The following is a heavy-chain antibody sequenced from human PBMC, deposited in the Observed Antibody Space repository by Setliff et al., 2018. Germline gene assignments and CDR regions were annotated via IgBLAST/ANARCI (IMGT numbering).Heavy chain of an antibody. CDR2: IWFDGSFT. Sequence: GGSLRLSCAASGFNFANSGMHWVRQAPGKGLEWVTLIWFDGSFTYYGDSVRGRFTVSRDNSQNTVYLQMNSLTPDDTAMYFCARARGYNFGYADSWGQGTLVTVPQ. J-gene: IGHJ4*02. CDR1: GFNFANSG. V-gene: IGHV3-33*01. D-gene: IGHD5-12*01. CDR3: ARARGYNFGYADS.